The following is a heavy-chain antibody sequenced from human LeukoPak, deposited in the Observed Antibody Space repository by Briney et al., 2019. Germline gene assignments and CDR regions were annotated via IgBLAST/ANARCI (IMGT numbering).Heavy chain of an antibody. J-gene: IGHJ4*02. D-gene: IGHD4-17*01. CDR3: AGDGIHGDYKDY. Sequence: PGGSLRLSCAASGFTFSNYAMSWVRQAPGKGLEWVANIKQDGSEKYYVDSVKGRFTISRDNAKNSLYLQMNSLRAEDTAVYYCAGDGIHGDYKDYWGQGTLVTVSS. V-gene: IGHV3-7*05. CDR1: GFTFSNYA. CDR2: IKQDGSEK.